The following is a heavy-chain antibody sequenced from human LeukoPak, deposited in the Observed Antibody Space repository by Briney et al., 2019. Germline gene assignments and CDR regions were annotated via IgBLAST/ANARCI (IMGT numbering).Heavy chain of an antibody. CDR3: ARDKVVGATKFDS. Sequence: GGSLRLSCVASGFTFSRHGLNWVRQAPGKGLEWVSGISPGGDITYYADSVKGRFTISRDNAENSLFLQMTGLRAEDTAVYYCARDKVVGATKFDSWGQGTLVSVSS. V-gene: IGHV3-23*01. CDR2: ISPGGDIT. J-gene: IGHJ4*02. CDR1: GFTFSRHG. D-gene: IGHD1-26*01.